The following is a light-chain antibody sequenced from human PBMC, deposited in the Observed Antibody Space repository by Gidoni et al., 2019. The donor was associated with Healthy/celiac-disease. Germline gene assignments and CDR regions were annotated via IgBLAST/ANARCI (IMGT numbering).Light chain of an antibody. CDR1: QSVSSN. Sequence: EIVMTQSPATLSVSPGESATLSCRASQSVSSNLAWYQQTPGQAPRLISYGASTRATGIPARFSGSGSGTEFTLTISSLQSEDFAVYYCQQYNNWPPWTFGQGTKVEIK. V-gene: IGKV3-15*01. J-gene: IGKJ1*01. CDR3: QQYNNWPPWT. CDR2: GAS.